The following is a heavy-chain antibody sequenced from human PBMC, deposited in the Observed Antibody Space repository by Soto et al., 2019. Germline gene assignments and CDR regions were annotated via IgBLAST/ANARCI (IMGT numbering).Heavy chain of an antibody. CDR2: IYPDDSDT. CDR1: GYTFRNYW. CDR3: ARSPARGAAPPEY. J-gene: IGHJ4*02. V-gene: IGHV5-51*01. D-gene: IGHD2-2*01. Sequence: EVQLVQSGAQVKKPGESLRISCEASGYTFRNYWIGWVRLVPGKGLECMGVIYPDDSDTTYSPSFQGQVTISVDASIRTVFLQWSSLKASDTAIYYCARSPARGAAPPEYWGQGTLVTVSS.